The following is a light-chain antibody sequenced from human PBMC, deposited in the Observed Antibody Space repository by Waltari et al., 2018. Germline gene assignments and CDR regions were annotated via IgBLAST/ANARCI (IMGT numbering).Light chain of an antibody. J-gene: IGKJ2*01. V-gene: IGKV1-39*01. Sequence: DIQMTQAPSSLSASIGDRVIITCRSSENIANYVSWYRQKPGTAPELLIYRISSLQRGVPSRFSGGGSGTDFTLTISRLQPEDFATYICQQSYSRPPTFGQGTKVEIK. CDR3: QQSYSRPPT. CDR1: ENIANY. CDR2: RIS.